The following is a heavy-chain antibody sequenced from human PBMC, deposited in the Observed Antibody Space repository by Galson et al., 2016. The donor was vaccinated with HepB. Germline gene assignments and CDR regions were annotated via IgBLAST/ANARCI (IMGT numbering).Heavy chain of an antibody. CDR1: GYTFSKYD. J-gene: IGHJ4*02. Sequence: SVKVSCKASGYTFSKYDINWVRQAPGQGLEWLGWMNPNSGNTGYAQKFQGRVTMTSNTSMGTADLDLRSLTSDDTAIYYCTRGIRRDGASSYFFDYWGQGTLVTVSS. V-gene: IGHV1-8*01. CDR2: MNPNSGNT. CDR3: TRGIRRDGASSYFFDY. D-gene: IGHD5-24*01.